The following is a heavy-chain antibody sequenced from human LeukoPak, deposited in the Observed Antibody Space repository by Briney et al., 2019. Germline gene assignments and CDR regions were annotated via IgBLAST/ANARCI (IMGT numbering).Heavy chain of an antibody. D-gene: IGHD3-10*01. CDR2: ISSSSSYI. Sequence: PGGSLRLSCAASGFTFSSYSMNWVRQAPGKGLEWVSSISSSSSYIYYADSVKGRFTISRDNAKNTLYLQMNSLRAEDTAVYYCARDHYGSGSWFDPWGQGTLVTVSS. CDR3: ARDHYGSGSWFDP. CDR1: GFTFSSYS. J-gene: IGHJ5*02. V-gene: IGHV3-21*01.